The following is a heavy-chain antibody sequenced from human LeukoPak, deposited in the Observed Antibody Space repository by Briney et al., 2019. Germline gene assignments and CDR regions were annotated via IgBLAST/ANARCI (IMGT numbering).Heavy chain of an antibody. CDR2: IYYTGST. D-gene: IGHD6-19*01. J-gene: IGHJ6*02. V-gene: IGHV4-59*12. Sequence: SETLSLTCTVSGGSISAYYWTWIRQPPGKGLEWIGYIYYTGSTNYNPSLKSRVTISVDTSKNQFSLKLSSVTAADTAVYYCARGLGSGWSQRYYYYYGMDVWGQGTTVTVSS. CDR1: GGSISAYY. CDR3: ARGLGSGWSQRYYYYYGMDV.